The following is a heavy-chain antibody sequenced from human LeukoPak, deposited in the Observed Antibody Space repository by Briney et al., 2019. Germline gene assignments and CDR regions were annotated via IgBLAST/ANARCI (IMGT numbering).Heavy chain of an antibody. Sequence: ASVMVSCKASGYTFTTYGISWVRQAPGQGLEWMGWSSPYNGNTNYAQKLRGRVTMTTDTSTSTAYMELRSLRSDDTAVYYCARGGTSGWRTPNDDYWGQGTLVTVSS. J-gene: IGHJ4*02. CDR3: ARGGTSGWRTPNDDY. V-gene: IGHV1-18*01. CDR1: GYTFTTYG. D-gene: IGHD6-19*01. CDR2: SSPYNGNT.